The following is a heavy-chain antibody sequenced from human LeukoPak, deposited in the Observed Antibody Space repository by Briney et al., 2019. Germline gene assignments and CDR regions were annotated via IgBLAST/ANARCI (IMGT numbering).Heavy chain of an antibody. CDR3: ARDLQWGSGYDLDY. V-gene: IGHV1-2*02. CDR2: INPVSGDT. D-gene: IGHD5-12*01. CDR1: GYTFTSYA. Sequence: ASVKVSCKASGYTFTSYAMNWVRQAPGQGPEWMGWINPVSGDTKFAQRFQGRITLTRDTSMSTAYMELSTLRSDDTAVYYCARDLQWGSGYDLDYWGQGTLVIVSS. J-gene: IGHJ4*02.